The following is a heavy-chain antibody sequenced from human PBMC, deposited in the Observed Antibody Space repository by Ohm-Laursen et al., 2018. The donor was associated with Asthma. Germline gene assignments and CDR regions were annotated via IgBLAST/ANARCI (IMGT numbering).Heavy chain of an antibody. V-gene: IGHV4-31*03. D-gene: IGHD3-10*01. CDR2: IHYSGST. J-gene: IGHJ4*02. CDR1: GGSISSGHYY. CDR3: ARDGRLRGSFDY. Sequence: PSETLSLTCTVSGGSISSGHYYWTWIRQHPGKGLEWIGNIHYSGSTIYNPSLESRLTMSVDTSKNQFSLNLSSVTAADTALYYCARDGRLRGSFDYWGQGTLVTVSS.